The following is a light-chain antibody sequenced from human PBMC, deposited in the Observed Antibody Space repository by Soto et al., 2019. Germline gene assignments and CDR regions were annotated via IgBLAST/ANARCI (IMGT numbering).Light chain of an antibody. CDR1: QSVKNY. Sequence: DIVMTQSPDSLAVSLGERATINCKASQSVKNYLAWYQRRPGQPPKLLIYWASTRESGVPDRFSGSGSGTDFTLTLSSLQAEDVAVYYCHQYYNTPFTFGPGTKVDIK. CDR3: HQYYNTPFT. J-gene: IGKJ3*01. V-gene: IGKV4-1*01. CDR2: WAS.